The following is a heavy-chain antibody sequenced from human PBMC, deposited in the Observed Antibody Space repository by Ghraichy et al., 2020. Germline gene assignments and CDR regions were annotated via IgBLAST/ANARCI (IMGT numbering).Heavy chain of an antibody. D-gene: IGHD6-6*01. CDR1: GYSISSGYY. CDR3: ARERVGIAARGLDY. CDR2: IYHSGST. V-gene: IGHV4-38-2*02. Sequence: SETLSLTCAVSGYSISSGYYWDWIRQPPGKGLEWIGSIYHSGSTYYNPSLKSRVTISVDTSKNQFSLKLSSVTAADTAVYYCARERVGIAARGLDYWGQGTLVTVSS. J-gene: IGHJ4*02.